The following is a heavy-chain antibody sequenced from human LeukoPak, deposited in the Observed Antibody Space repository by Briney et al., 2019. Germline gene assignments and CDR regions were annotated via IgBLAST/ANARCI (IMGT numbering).Heavy chain of an antibody. J-gene: IGHJ4*02. CDR3: ARVGYSSSWFSGDY. CDR1: GGSVSSTSNY. D-gene: IGHD6-13*01. CDR2: IYHSGST. V-gene: IGHV4-39*07. Sequence: SETLSLTCTVSGGSVSSTSNYWAWIRQPPGKGLEWIGSIYHSGSTYYNPSLKSRVTISVDTSKNQFSLKLSSVTAADTAVYYCARVGYSSSWFSGDYWGQGTLVTVSS.